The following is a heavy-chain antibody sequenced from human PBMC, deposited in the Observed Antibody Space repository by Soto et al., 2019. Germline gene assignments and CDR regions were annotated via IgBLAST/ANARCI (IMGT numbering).Heavy chain of an antibody. V-gene: IGHV3-21*01. Sequence: EVQLVESGGGLVKPGGSLRLSCAASGFTFSSYTMNWVRQAPGRGLEWVSSIGTSSSYIYYADSVKGRFTISRDNAKNSLFLQMNSLRADDTAVYYCARDSVRDYLYYYYGMDVWGQGTTVTVFS. CDR1: GFTFSSYT. D-gene: IGHD4-17*01. CDR2: IGTSSSYI. CDR3: ARDSVRDYLYYYYGMDV. J-gene: IGHJ6*02.